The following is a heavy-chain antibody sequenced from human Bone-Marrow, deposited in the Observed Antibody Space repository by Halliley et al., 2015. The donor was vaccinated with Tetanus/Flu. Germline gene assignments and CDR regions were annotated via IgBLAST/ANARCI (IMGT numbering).Heavy chain of an antibody. CDR2: IYHSGST. CDR1: GGSVSSYY. D-gene: IGHD1-26*01. CDR3: ARHGLVGAKTFYFGIDV. Sequence: TLSLTCTVSGGSVSSYYWSWIRQPPGKGLEWIGYIYHSGSTSSNPSLKSRVTMSVDMSKSQFSLNLNSVTAADTAVYYCARHGLVGAKTFYFGIDVWGQGTTVPVSS. J-gene: IGHJ6*02. V-gene: IGHV4-59*08.